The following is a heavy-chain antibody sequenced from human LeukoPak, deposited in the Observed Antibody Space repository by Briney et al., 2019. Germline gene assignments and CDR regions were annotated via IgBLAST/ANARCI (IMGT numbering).Heavy chain of an antibody. D-gene: IGHD1-20*01. CDR1: GGTFSSYA. V-gene: IGHV1-69*06. CDR3: ARDYFTFTSKSYNFFDP. CDR2: IIPIFGTA. J-gene: IGHJ5*02. Sequence: SVKVSCKASGGTFSSYAISWVRQAPGQGLEWMGGIIPIFGTANYAQKFQGRVTITADKSTSTAYMELSSLRSEDTAVYFCARDYFTFTSKSYNFFDPWGQGTLVTVSS.